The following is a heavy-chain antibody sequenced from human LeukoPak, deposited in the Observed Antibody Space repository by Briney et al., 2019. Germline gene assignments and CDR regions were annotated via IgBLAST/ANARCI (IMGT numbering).Heavy chain of an antibody. D-gene: IGHD3-10*01. J-gene: IGHJ6*02. Sequence: ETLSLTCTVSGGSISSSSYYWGWIRQPPGKGLEWVAYISSRSESKYYAASVKGRFTISRDNGHNSLYLQMNSLRDDDTAVYYCARVWQLGVWGQGTAVTVSS. CDR1: GGSISSSS. CDR3: ARVWQLGV. CDR2: ISSRSESK. V-gene: IGHV3-48*02.